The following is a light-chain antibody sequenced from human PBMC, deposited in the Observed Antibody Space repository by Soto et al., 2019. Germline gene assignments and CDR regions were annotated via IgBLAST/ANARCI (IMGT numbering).Light chain of an antibody. Sequence: PGYTATLSCRASQTVSNYLPWYQQKPGQAPGFLIYDTSKRAAGIPATFSGSGSGTDFTLTISSLEPEDFAVYYCQQRSSWPLFGGGTKVDI. CDR3: QQRSSWPL. J-gene: IGKJ4*01. CDR2: DTS. V-gene: IGKV3-11*01. CDR1: QTVSNY.